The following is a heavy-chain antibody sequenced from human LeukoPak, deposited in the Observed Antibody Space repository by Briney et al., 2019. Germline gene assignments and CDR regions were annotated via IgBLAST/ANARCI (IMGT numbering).Heavy chain of an antibody. CDR2: INHSGST. D-gene: IGHD3-16*01. J-gene: IGHJ4*02. CDR3: ARGPPKNSRAVRWSKNDDY. CDR1: GGSFSGYY. V-gene: IGHV4-34*01. Sequence: SETLSLTCAVYGGSFSGYYWSWIRQPPGKGLEWIGEINHSGSTNYNPSLKSRVTISVNTSKNQFSLKLSSVTAADTAVYYCARGPPKNSRAVRWSKNDDYWGQGTLVTVSS.